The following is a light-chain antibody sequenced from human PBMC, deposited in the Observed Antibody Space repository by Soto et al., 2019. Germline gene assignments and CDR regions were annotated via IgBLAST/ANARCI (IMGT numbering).Light chain of an antibody. CDR3: QQYNNWPLT. CDR1: QSLSGN. J-gene: IGKJ5*01. CDR2: RAS. Sequence: EILMTQSPATLAGSPGETITLSCRASQSLSGNLAWYQQKPGQAPRLLIFRASTRSTGVPARFSGRGSGTEFTLTISGLQSEDFAVYWCQQYNNWPLTFGPGTRLEIK. V-gene: IGKV3-15*01.